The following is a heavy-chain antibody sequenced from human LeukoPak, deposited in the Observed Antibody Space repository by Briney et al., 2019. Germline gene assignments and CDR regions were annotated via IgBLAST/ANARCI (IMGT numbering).Heavy chain of an antibody. D-gene: IGHD3-10*01. J-gene: IGHJ4*02. CDR2: ISGSGGST. CDR3: AKVAHYYGSGSYYEYYFDY. V-gene: IGHV3-23*01. Sequence: GGSLRLSCAASGFTFSSYAMSWVRQAPGKGLEWVSAISGSGGSTYYSDSVKGRFTISRDNSRNTLYLQMDSLRAEDMAVYYCAKVAHYYGSGSYYEYYFDYWGQGTLVTVSS. CDR1: GFTFSSYA.